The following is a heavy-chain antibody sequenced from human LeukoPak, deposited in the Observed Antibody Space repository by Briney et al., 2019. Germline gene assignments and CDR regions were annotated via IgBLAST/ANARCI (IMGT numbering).Heavy chain of an antibody. Sequence: GGALRLSCAASGFTFSSYWMSWGPEGPGKGRWWVAHIMQVGRVTYYVESVKGRFTISRGNAKNSLYLQMNSVRAEDTAVYYCARVLYDYVWGSYRPGAFDIWGQGTMVTVSS. V-gene: IGHV3-7*01. CDR2: IMQVGRVT. J-gene: IGHJ3*02. CDR1: GFTFSSYW. CDR3: ARVLYDYVWGSYRPGAFDI. D-gene: IGHD3-16*02.